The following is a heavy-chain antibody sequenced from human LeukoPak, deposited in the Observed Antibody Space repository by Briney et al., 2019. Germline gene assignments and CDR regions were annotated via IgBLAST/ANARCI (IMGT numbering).Heavy chain of an antibody. J-gene: IGHJ4*02. V-gene: IGHV1-2*02. CDR2: INSNTGGT. CDR3: ARAGPVGY. CDR1: GYTFTGSF. Sequence: ASGKVSCKASGYTFTGSFMHWVRQAPGQGLEWMGWINSNTGGTKFAQKFQGRVTMTRDTSISTAYMELSRLRSDDTAVYYCARAGPVGYWGQGTQVTVSS.